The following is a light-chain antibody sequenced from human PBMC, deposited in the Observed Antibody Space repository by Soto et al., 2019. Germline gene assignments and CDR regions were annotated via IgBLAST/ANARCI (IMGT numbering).Light chain of an antibody. V-gene: IGKV3-20*01. J-gene: IGKJ2*01. CDR2: GAS. CDR3: QQYGSSPLMYT. CDR1: QSVTSTY. Sequence: ENVLTQSPGTLSLSPGERATLSCRAGQSVTSTYLAWYQHKPGQAPRLLIYGASSRATGIPDRFSGSGSGTDFTLTISRLEPEDFAVYYCQQYGSSPLMYTFGQGTKLEIK.